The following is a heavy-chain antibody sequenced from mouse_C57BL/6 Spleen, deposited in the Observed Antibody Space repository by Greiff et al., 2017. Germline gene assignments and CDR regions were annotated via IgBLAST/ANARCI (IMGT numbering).Heavy chain of an antibody. CDR3: ARYGNYEAGAMDY. D-gene: IGHD2-1*01. Sequence: QVQLQQPGAELVMPGASVKLSCKASGYTFTSYWMHWVKQRPGQGLEWIGEIDPSDSYTNYNQKFKGKSTLTVDKSSSTAYMQLSSLTSEDSAVYYCARYGNYEAGAMDYWGQGTSVTVSS. CDR1: GYTFTSYW. CDR2: IDPSDSYT. J-gene: IGHJ4*01. V-gene: IGHV1-69*01.